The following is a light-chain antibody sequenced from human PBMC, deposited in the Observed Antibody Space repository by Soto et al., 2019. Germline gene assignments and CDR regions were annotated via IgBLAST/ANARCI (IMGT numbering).Light chain of an antibody. Sequence: EIVMTQSPDTLSVSPGERATLSCRASQTVGSNLAWYQQKPGQAPRLLVYGASTRATGIPARFSGSGSGTEFTLTINRLEPEDFAVYYCQQYGSSITFGQGTRLEIK. CDR2: GAS. V-gene: IGKV3-15*01. CDR3: QQYGSSIT. CDR1: QTVGSN. J-gene: IGKJ5*01.